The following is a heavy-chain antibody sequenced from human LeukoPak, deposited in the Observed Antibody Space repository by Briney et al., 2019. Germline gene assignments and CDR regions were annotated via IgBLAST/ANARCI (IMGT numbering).Heavy chain of an antibody. CDR1: GYSFTSYR. CDR3: ARLSRRWYNPRGFDY. V-gene: IGHV5-51*01. Sequence: GESLKISCKGSGYSFTSYRIGWVRQMPGKGLEWMGIIYPGDSDTRYSPSFQGQVTISADKSISTAYLQWSSLKASDTAMYYCARLSRRWYNPRGFDYWGQGTLVTVSS. J-gene: IGHJ4*02. D-gene: IGHD1-14*01. CDR2: IYPGDSDT.